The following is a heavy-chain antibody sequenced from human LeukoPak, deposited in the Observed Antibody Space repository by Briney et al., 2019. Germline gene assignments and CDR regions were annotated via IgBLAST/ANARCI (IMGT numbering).Heavy chain of an antibody. CDR1: VYTFTSYD. CDR2: MNPNSGNT. Sequence: GASVKVSCKASVYTFTSYDINWVRQATGQGLEWMGWMNPNSGNTGYAQKFQGRVTMTWDTSISTAYMELSSLTSEDTAIYYCARVYRSSSGYCFDYWGQGTLVTVSS. V-gene: IGHV1-8*01. CDR3: ARVYRSSSGYCFDY. D-gene: IGHD6-6*01. J-gene: IGHJ4*02.